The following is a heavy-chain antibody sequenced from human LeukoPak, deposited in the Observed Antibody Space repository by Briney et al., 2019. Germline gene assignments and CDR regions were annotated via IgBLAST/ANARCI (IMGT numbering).Heavy chain of an antibody. CDR2: IYYSGST. D-gene: IGHD3-9*01. CDR1: GGSISSYY. J-gene: IGHJ5*02. V-gene: IGHV4-59*01. CDR3: ARGYFLRFDP. Sequence: PSETLSLTCTVSGGSISSYYWSWIRQPPGKGLEWIGYIYYSGSTNYNPSLKSRVTISVDTSKNQFSLKLSSVTAADTAVYYCARGYFLRFDPWGQGTLVTVSS.